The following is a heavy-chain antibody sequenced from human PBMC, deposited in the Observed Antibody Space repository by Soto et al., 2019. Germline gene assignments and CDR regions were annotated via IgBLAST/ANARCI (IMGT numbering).Heavy chain of an antibody. CDR3: ARVGGSSGYSDPYYFDY. Sequence: SETLSLTCTVSGGSISSGDYYWSWIRQPPGKGLEWIGYIYYSGSTYYNPSLKSRVTISVDTSKNQFSLKLSSVTAADTAVYYCARVGGSSGYSDPYYFDYWGQGTLVTVSS. D-gene: IGHD3-22*01. CDR1: GGSISSGDYY. CDR2: IYYSGST. J-gene: IGHJ4*02. V-gene: IGHV4-30-4*01.